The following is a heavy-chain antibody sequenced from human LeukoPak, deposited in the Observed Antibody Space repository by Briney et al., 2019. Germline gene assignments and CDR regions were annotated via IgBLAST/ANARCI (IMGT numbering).Heavy chain of an antibody. Sequence: SETLSLTCTVSGGSISSYYWTWIRKPPGKGLEWIGSIYYSGITYYNPSLKSRVSISIDTSKNQFSLNLSSVTAADTAVYYCARRAAGTFDYWGQGTLVTVSS. D-gene: IGHD6-13*01. V-gene: IGHV4-59*05. J-gene: IGHJ4*02. CDR2: IYYSGIT. CDR1: GGSISSYY. CDR3: ARRAAGTFDY.